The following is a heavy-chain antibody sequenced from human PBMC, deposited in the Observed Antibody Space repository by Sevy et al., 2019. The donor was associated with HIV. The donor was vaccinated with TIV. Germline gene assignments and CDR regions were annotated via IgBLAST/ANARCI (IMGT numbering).Heavy chain of an antibody. CDR1: GFTFSSYA. CDR3: AKLPAYDYVWGSCRYTGGYYYYMDV. J-gene: IGHJ6*03. V-gene: IGHV3-23*01. CDR2: ISGSVGRT. D-gene: IGHD3-16*02. Sequence: GGSLRLSCAASGFTFSSYAMSWVRQAPGKGLEWVSAISGSVGRTYCEDSVKGRFPIYKDNSKNTLYLQMNSLRAEDTAGYYCAKLPAYDYVWGSCRYTGGYYYYMDVWGKGTTVTVSS.